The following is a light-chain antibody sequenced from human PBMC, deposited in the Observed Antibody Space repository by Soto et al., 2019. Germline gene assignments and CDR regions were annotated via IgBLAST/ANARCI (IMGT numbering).Light chain of an antibody. V-gene: IGKV3-15*01. CDR3: QHYNNWPLT. CDR1: QSVSSL. Sequence: EVVMTQSPATLSVSPGERATLSCRASQSVSSLLAWYQQIPGQAPRLRIYGASTRATGIPDRFSASGSGTELALTISILQSGDFAVHYCQHYNNWPLTFGGGTQVEIK. CDR2: GAS. J-gene: IGKJ4*01.